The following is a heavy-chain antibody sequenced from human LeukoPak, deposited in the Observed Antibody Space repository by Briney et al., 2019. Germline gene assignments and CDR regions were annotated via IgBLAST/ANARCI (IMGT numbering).Heavy chain of an antibody. CDR3: ARAPENYDVLTGYYGWYFDL. V-gene: IGHV3-74*01. J-gene: IGHJ2*01. CDR1: GFTFTNYW. Sequence: WVSLRLSCATSGFTFTNYWMVWVRQAPGKGLVWVLRLNGGGTTTNYADSVKGRYTIARDNAKNTLYLQMKRLRAEDTAVYFCARAPENYDVLTGYYGWYFDLWGRGTLVSLST. CDR2: LNGGGTTT. D-gene: IGHD3-9*01.